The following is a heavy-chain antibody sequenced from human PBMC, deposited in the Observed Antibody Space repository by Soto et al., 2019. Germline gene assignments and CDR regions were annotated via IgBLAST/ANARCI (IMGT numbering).Heavy chain of an antibody. CDR3: ARVVLPDTAMVNLYGMDV. V-gene: IGHV1-69*01. CDR2: IIPIFGTA. J-gene: IGHJ6*02. CDR1: GGTFSSYA. D-gene: IGHD5-18*01. Sequence: QVQLVQSGAEVKKPGSSVKVSCKASGGTFSSYAISWVRQAPGQGLEWMGGIIPIFGTANYARKFQGRVTITADESTSTAYMELSSLRSEDTAVYYCARVVLPDTAMVNLYGMDVWGQGTTVTVSS.